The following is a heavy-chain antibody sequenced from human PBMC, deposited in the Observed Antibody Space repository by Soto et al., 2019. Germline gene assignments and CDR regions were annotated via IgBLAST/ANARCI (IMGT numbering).Heavy chain of an antibody. CDR2: MSGSGSTI. Sequence: EVQLVDSGGGLVQPGGSLRLSCAASGFTFSGYEMNWVRQAPGKGLEWVSYMSGSGSTIYYADSVKGRFTISRDNDKNSLYLEMNSLRNEDTAVYYCARKKYSYGSIDYWGLGNLVTVSS. CDR1: GFTFSGYE. J-gene: IGHJ4*02. V-gene: IGHV3-48*03. CDR3: ARKKYSYGSIDY. D-gene: IGHD5-18*01.